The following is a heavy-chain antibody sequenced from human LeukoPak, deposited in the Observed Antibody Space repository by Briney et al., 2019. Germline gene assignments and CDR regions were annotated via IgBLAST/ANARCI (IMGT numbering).Heavy chain of an antibody. V-gene: IGHV1-69*04. J-gene: IGHJ4*02. D-gene: IGHD2-2*01. Sequence: ASVKVSCKASGGTFSSYTISWVRQAPGQGLEWMGRIIPILGIANYAQKFQGRVTITADKSTSTAYMELSSLRSGDTAVYYCARERYCSSASCYSAPGYINYWGQGTLVTVSS. CDR2: IIPILGIA. CDR3: ARERYCSSASCYSAPGYINY. CDR1: GGTFSSYT.